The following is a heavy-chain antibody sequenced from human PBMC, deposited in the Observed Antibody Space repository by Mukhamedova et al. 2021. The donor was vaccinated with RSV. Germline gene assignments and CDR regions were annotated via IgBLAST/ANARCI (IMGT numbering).Heavy chain of an antibody. V-gene: IGHV3-74*03. CDR3: VRALQSIYTF. D-gene: IGHD6-6*01. CDR2: MNSDGSII. Sequence: VRQVPGKGLVWVSRMNSDGSIITYSDSVDGRFTISRDNAKNTVFLQMNSLRAEDTAVYYCVRALQSIYTFWGQGTTVSVSS. J-gene: IGHJ6*02.